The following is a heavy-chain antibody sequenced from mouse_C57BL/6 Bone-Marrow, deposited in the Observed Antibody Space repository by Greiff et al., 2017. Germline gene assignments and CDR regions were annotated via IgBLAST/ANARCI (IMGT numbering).Heavy chain of an antibody. J-gene: IGHJ3*01. Sequence: QVQLQQSGAELVRPGASVTLSCKASGYTFTDYEMHWVKQTPVHGLEWIGAIDPETGGTAYNQKFKGKAILTADKSSSTAYMELRSLTSVDSAVYYCTRRGDGYNGAWFAYWGQGTLVTVSA. CDR2: IDPETGGT. CDR1: GYTFTDYE. V-gene: IGHV1-15*01. D-gene: IGHD2-3*01. CDR3: TRRGDGYNGAWFAY.